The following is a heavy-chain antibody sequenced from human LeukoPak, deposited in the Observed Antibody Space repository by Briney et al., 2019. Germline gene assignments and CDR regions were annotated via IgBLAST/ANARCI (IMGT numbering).Heavy chain of an antibody. CDR2: IYSGGST. D-gene: IGHD2-21*01. J-gene: IGHJ4*02. V-gene: IGHV3-53*01. CDR1: GFTVSSNY. CDR3: ARVPRGWGFDY. Sequence: PGGSQRLSCAASGFTVSSNYMSWVCQAPGKGLEWVSVIYSGGSTYYADSVKGRFTISRDNSKNTLYLQMNSLRAEDTAVYYCARVPRGWGFDYWGQGTLVTVPS.